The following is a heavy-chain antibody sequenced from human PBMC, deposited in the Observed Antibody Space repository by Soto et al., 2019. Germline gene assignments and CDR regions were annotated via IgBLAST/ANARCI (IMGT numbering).Heavy chain of an antibody. Sequence: EVQLLESGGGLVQPGGSLRLSCAASGLTFSSYAMSWVRQAPGKGLEWVSALSGSGGRTYYADSVKGRFTISRDNSKNTLYLQMNSLRAEDTSVYYCANSLLMGGDWFDPWGQGTLVTVSS. CDR1: GLTFSSYA. CDR2: LSGSGGRT. J-gene: IGHJ5*02. V-gene: IGHV3-23*01. D-gene: IGHD3-16*01. CDR3: ANSLLMGGDWFDP.